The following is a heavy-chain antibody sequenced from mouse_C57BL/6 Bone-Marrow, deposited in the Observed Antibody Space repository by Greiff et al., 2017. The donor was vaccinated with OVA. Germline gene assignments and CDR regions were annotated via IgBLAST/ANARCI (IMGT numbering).Heavy chain of an antibody. Sequence: VKLMESGPGLVAPSQSLSITCTVSGFSLTSYAISWVRQPPGKGLEWLGVIWTGGGTNYNSALKSRLSISKDNSKSQVFLKMNSLQTDDTARYYCARVPDSSGYLSWFAYWGQGTLVTVSA. CDR1: GFSLTSYA. V-gene: IGHV2-9-1*01. CDR3: ARVPDSSGYLSWFAY. D-gene: IGHD3-2*02. J-gene: IGHJ3*01. CDR2: IWTGGGT.